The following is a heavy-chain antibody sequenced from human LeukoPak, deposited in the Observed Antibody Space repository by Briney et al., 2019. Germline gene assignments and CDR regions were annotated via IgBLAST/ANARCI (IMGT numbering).Heavy chain of an antibody. CDR2: ISSSSSTI. CDR3: ARDLIVGATKGNY. J-gene: IGHJ4*02. D-gene: IGHD1-26*01. CDR1: GFTFSSYS. V-gene: IGHV3-48*01. Sequence: GGSLRLSCAASGFTFSSYSMNWVRQAPGKGLEWVSYISSSSSTIYYADSVKGRFTISSDNAKNSLYLQMNSLRAEDTAVYYCARDLIVGATKGNYWGQGTLVTVSS.